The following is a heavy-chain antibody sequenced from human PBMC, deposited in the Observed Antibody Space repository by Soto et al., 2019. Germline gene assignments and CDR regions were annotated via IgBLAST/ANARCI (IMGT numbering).Heavy chain of an antibody. J-gene: IGHJ6*03. CDR3: ARTGGGSIVWSGAVAYYYYRDG. Sequence: SETLSLTCAVYGGSFSGYYWSWIRQPPGKGLEWIGEINHSGSTNYNPSLKSRVTISVDTSKNQFSLKLSSVTAADTAVTYCARTGGGSIVWSGAVAYYYYRDGWGKGTRGTVSS. CDR1: GGSFSGYY. V-gene: IGHV4-34*01. CDR2: INHSGST. D-gene: IGHD3-3*01.